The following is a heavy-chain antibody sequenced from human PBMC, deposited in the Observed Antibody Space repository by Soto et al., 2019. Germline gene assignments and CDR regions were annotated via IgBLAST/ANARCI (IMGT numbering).Heavy chain of an antibody. J-gene: IGHJ4*02. D-gene: IGHD3-22*01. CDR2: IYYSGST. CDR1: GGSISSYY. Sequence: SETLSLTCTVSGGSISSYYWSWIRQPPGKGLEWIGYIYYSGSTNYNPSLKSRVTISVDTSKNQFSLKLSSVTAADTAVYYCASTRMIVAHFDYWGQGTLVTVAS. CDR3: ASTRMIVAHFDY. V-gene: IGHV4-59*08.